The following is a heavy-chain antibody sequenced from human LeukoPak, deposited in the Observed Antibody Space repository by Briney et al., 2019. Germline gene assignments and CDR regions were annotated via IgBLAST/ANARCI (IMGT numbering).Heavy chain of an antibody. CDR2: INPNSGGT. J-gene: IGHJ4*02. D-gene: IGHD3-10*01. V-gene: IGHV1-2*04. Sequence: GASVKVSCKASGYTFTGYYIHWVRQAPGQGLEWMGWINPNSGGTNYAQKFQGSGTMTRDTSISTAYMDLSSLRSDETAVYYCARDDMVRGVMVSDWGQGTLVTVSS. CDR3: ARDDMVRGVMVSD. CDR1: GYTFTGYY.